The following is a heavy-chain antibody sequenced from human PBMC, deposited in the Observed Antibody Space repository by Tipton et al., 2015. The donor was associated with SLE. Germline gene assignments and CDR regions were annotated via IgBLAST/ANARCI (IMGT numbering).Heavy chain of an antibody. CDR2: ISYSGST. CDR1: GYSVSDDSYY. V-gene: IGHV4-61*01. J-gene: IGHJ6*02. Sequence: GLVKPSETLSLTCSVSGYSVSDDSYYWTWIRQPPGKRLEWIAYISYSGSTNYNPSLKSRVTISIDTSKNQFSLKLSSVTAADTAVYYCARDNYDFWSVYSPKDYGLDVWGQGTTVTVSS. D-gene: IGHD3-3*01. CDR3: ARDNYDFWSVYSPKDYGLDV.